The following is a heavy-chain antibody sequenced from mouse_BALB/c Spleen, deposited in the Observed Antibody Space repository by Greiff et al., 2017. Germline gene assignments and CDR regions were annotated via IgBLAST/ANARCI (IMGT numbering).Heavy chain of an antibody. CDR3: ARGEGNYSYYAMDY. D-gene: IGHD2-1*01. Sequence: QVQLQQSGAELMKPGASVKISCKATGYTFSSYWIEWVKQRPGHGLEWIGEILPGSGSTNYNEKFKGKATFTADTSSNTAYMQLSSLTSEDSAVYYCARGEGNYSYYAMDYWGQGTSVTVSS. J-gene: IGHJ4*01. V-gene: IGHV1-9*01. CDR1: GYTFSSYW. CDR2: ILPGSGST.